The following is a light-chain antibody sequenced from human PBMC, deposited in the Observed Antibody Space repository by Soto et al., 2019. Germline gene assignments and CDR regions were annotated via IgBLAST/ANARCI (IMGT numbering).Light chain of an antibody. CDR2: WAS. Sequence: DIVMTQSPDSLAVSLGERASINCKSSQSLLYNSNNKDYLAWYQKKPGQPPKLLIYWASTRESGVPDRFSGSGSGTDFSLTITSLQAEDVAVYYCQQYYDTPLTFGGGTKVEIK. J-gene: IGKJ4*01. CDR3: QQYYDTPLT. CDR1: QSLLYNSNNKDY. V-gene: IGKV4-1*01.